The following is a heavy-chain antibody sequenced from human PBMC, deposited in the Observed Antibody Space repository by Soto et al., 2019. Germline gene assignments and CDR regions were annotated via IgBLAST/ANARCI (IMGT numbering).Heavy chain of an antibody. D-gene: IGHD5-18*01. CDR2: ISYDGSNK. Sequence: GGSLRLSCAASGFTFSSYGMHWVRQAPGKGLEWVAVISYDGSNKYYADSVKGRFTISRDNSKNTLYLQMNSLRAEDTAVYYCAKDEVDTAMVTWQHNWFDPWGQGTLVTVSS. CDR3: AKDEVDTAMVTWQHNWFDP. CDR1: GFTFSSYG. V-gene: IGHV3-30*18. J-gene: IGHJ5*02.